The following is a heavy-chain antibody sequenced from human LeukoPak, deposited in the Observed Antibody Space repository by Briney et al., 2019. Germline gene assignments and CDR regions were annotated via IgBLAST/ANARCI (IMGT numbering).Heavy chain of an antibody. CDR1: GGSFSGYY. CDR2: INHSGST. CDR3: ARALRLGFQH. V-gene: IGHV4-34*01. D-gene: IGHD5-18*01. Sequence: PSETLSLTCAVYGGSFSGYYWSWIRQPPGKGLEWIGEINHSGSTNYNPSLKSRVTISVDTSKNQFSLKLSSVTAADTAVYYCARALRLGFQHWGQGTLVTVSS. J-gene: IGHJ1*01.